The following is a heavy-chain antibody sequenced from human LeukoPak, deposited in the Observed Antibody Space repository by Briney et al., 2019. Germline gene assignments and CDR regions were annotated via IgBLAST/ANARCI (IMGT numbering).Heavy chain of an antibody. D-gene: IGHD4-17*01. J-gene: IGHJ4*02. V-gene: IGHV3-21*01. CDR3: ARVSGDYDEGLDY. Sequence: GGSLRLSCAASGFTFSSYSMNWARHAPGKGLEWVSSISSSSSYIYYADSVKGRFTISRQNAKNSLYLQMNSLRAEDTAVYYCARVSGDYDEGLDYWGQGTLVTVSS. CDR1: GFTFSSYS. CDR2: ISSSSSYI.